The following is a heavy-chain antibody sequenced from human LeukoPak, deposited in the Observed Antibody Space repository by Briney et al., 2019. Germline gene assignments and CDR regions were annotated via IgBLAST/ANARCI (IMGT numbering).Heavy chain of an antibody. D-gene: IGHD3-3*01. CDR2: IISFFGAA. J-gene: IGHJ5*02. Sequence: SVKVSCKASGGTFNSSGISWVRQAPGQGLEWMGGIISFFGAAHYIQKFQGRLTITADESTSTAYMELSSLTSEDTAVYYCTRDPLVNYQFLTPRFEPWGQGTLVTVSS. CDR1: GGTFNSSG. CDR3: TRDPLVNYQFLTPRFEP. V-gene: IGHV1-69*01.